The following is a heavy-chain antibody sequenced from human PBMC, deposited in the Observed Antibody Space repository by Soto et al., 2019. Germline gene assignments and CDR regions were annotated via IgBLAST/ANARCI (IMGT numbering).Heavy chain of an antibody. Sequence: QGQLVQSGAEVKKPGASVKVSCKASGYTFSNYDINWVRQATGQGLEWMGWMSPNSGRTGYAQKFQGRVTMPRNTSSSTAYMELISLRSEDTAVYYCARGKRYTNDYWGQGNLVTVSS. V-gene: IGHV1-8*01. CDR3: ARGKRYTNDY. D-gene: IGHD2-2*02. J-gene: IGHJ4*02. CDR2: MSPNSGRT. CDR1: GYTFSNYD.